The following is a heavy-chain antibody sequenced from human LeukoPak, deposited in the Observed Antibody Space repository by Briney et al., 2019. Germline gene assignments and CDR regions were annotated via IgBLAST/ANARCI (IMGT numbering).Heavy chain of an antibody. Sequence: SETLSLTCTVSGGSISSGGYYWSWIRQHPGKGLEWIGYIYYSGSTYYNPSLKSRVTISVDTSKNQFSLKLSSVTAADTAAYYCARDIVVVPAAISVGGFDPWGQGTLVTVSS. D-gene: IGHD2-2*01. CDR2: IYYSGST. CDR1: GGSISSGGYY. CDR3: ARDIVVVPAAISVGGFDP. J-gene: IGHJ5*02. V-gene: IGHV4-31*03.